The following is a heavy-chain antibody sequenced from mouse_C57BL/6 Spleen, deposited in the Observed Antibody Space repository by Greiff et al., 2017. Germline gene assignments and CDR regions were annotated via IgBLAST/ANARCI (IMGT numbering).Heavy chain of an antibody. CDR2: IDPSDSYT. Sequence: VQLQQSGAELVKPGASVKLSCKASGYTFTSYWMQWVKQRPGQGLEWIGEIDPSDSYTNYNQKFKGKATLTVDTSSSTAYMQLSSLTSEDSAVYYCARGGFAYWGKGTLVNDAA. J-gene: IGHJ3*01. CDR3: ARGGFAY. V-gene: IGHV1-50*01. CDR1: GYTFTSYW.